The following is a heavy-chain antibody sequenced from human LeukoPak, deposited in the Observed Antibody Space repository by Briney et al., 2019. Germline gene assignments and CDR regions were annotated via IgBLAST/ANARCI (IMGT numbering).Heavy chain of an antibody. J-gene: IGHJ5*02. Sequence: GGSLRLSCAASGFTFSTYWMHWVRHAPGEGLVWVSRINTDGSSTFFGDSVKGRFTISRDNAKNTLYLQMNSLRAEDTAVYYCARPTDDNWFDPWGQGTLVTVSS. CDR1: GFTFSTYW. V-gene: IGHV3-74*01. D-gene: IGHD4-17*01. CDR3: ARPTDDNWFDP. CDR2: INTDGSST.